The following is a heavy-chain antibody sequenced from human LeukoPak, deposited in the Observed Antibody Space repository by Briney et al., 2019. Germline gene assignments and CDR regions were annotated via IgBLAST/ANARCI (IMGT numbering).Heavy chain of an antibody. CDR2: INPSGGST. CDR3: ARDRGSGWYGDFDY. Sequence: ASVKVSCKASGYTFTSYYMHWVRQAPGQGLEWMGIINPSGGSTSYAQKFQGRVTMTRDMSTSTAYMELRSLRSDDTAVYYCARDRGSGWYGDFDYWGQGTLVTVSS. J-gene: IGHJ4*02. V-gene: IGHV1-46*01. CDR1: GYTFTSYY. D-gene: IGHD6-19*01.